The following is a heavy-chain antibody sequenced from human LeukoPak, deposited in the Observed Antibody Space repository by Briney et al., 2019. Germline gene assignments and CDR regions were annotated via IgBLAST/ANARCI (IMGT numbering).Heavy chain of an antibody. V-gene: IGHV3-66*02. CDR3: ARVPVDSSSWAFDY. CDR2: IYSGGST. D-gene: IGHD6-13*01. CDR1: GFTVSSNY. J-gene: IGHJ4*02. Sequence: GGSLRLSCAASGFTVSSNYMSWVRQAPGKGLEWVSVIYSGGSTYYADSVKGRFTISRDNSKNTLYLQMNSLRAEDTAGYYCARVPVDSSSWAFDYWGQGTLVTVSS.